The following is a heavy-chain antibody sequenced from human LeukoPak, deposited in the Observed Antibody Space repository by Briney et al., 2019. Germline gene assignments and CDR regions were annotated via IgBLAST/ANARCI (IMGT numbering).Heavy chain of an antibody. CDR2: ISHNGGAT. V-gene: IGHV3-64D*06. CDR3: VKAGVTTISKGWLDP. Sequence: GGSLRLSCLASEFAFNSYAMHWVRQTPEKGLECVSSISHNGGATYYADSVKGRFTVSRDNSRNTLYLQMSSLRPEDTAIYYCVKAGVTTISKGWLDPWGQGTLVAVSS. J-gene: IGHJ5*02. CDR1: EFAFNSYA. D-gene: IGHD4-11*01.